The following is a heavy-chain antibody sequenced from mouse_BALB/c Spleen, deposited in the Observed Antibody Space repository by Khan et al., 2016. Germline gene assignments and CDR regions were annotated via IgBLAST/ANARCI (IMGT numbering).Heavy chain of an antibody. V-gene: IGHV1-77*01. Sequence: QVQLQQSGTELPRPGASVKLSCKASGYTFTDYYLHWVKQRTGQGLEWIGEIFPGSGSTYYNEKLRGKASLTADTSSSTAYMQLSSLTSEDSAVYVCARSYYGYFAMDYWGHGASVTVSS. CDR1: GYTFTDYY. D-gene: IGHD1-2*01. CDR2: IFPGSGST. CDR3: ARSYYGYFAMDY. J-gene: IGHJ4*01.